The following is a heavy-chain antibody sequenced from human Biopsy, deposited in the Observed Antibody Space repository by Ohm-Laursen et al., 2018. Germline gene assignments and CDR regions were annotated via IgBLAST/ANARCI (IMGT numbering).Heavy chain of an antibody. V-gene: IGHV1-18*04. J-gene: IGHJ4*02. D-gene: IGHD1-26*01. CDR2: ISVYNGNT. CDR1: AYSFGDHR. Sequence: SSVKVSCKPSAYSFGDHRIHWVRQAPGQGLERMGWISVYNGNTDYPHKFQGRVTLTTDTSTSTAYMELRSLTSDDTAIYYCARDVVGRGASFFDFWGQGTSVTVSS. CDR3: ARDVVGRGASFFDF.